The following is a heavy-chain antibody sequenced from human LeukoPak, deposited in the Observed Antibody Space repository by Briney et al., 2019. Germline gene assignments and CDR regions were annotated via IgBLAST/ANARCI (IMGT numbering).Heavy chain of an antibody. CDR1: GFTFSSYA. D-gene: IGHD6-19*01. J-gene: IGHJ4*02. V-gene: IGHV3-30-3*01. CDR3: ARGRAVTGSTVIDY. CDR2: ISSDGGNR. Sequence: GGSLRLSCAASGFTFSSYAMHWVRRAPGKALEWVATISSDGGNRYYSDSVKGRFTIFRDNSKNTLYLQMNSLKPEDTAVFHCARGRAVTGSTVIDYWGQGTLVTVSS.